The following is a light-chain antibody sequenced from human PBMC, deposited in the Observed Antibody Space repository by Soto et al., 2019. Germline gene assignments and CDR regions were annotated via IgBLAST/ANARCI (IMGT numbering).Light chain of an antibody. CDR1: SGHSNYA. V-gene: IGLV4-69*01. J-gene: IGLJ3*02. CDR2: LNSNGSH. Sequence: QPVLTQSPSASASLGASVKLTCTLSSGHSNYAIAWHQQQPEKGPRCLMKLNSNGSHSKGDGIPDRFSGSSSGAERYLTISSLQSEDEADYYCQTWGTGTWVFGGGTKLTVL. CDR3: QTWGTGTWV.